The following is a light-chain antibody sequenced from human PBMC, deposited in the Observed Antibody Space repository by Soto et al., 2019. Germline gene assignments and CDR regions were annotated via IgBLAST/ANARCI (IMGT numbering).Light chain of an antibody. Sequence: EIVLTQSPATLALSPGERDTLSCRASQSVSSYLAWYQQKPGQAPRLLIYDASNRATGIPARFSGSGSGTDFTLTISSLQPEDFAVYYCQQYNNWPPWTFAQGTKVDIK. J-gene: IGKJ1*01. CDR1: QSVSSY. CDR3: QQYNNWPPWT. CDR2: DAS. V-gene: IGKV3-11*01.